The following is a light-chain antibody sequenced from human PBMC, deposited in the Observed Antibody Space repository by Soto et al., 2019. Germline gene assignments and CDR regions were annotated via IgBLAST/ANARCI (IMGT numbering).Light chain of an antibody. CDR3: TSYTSNNSGE. V-gene: IGLV2-14*01. Sequence: QSVLTQPASVSGSPGQSITISCTGTISDVGRYNYVSWYQQHPGKAPQLIIYEVTNRPSEISNRFSGSKSGNTASLTISGLQAEDEGDYYCTSYTSNNSGEFGGGTKVTVL. CDR2: EVT. CDR1: ISDVGRYNY. J-gene: IGLJ3*02.